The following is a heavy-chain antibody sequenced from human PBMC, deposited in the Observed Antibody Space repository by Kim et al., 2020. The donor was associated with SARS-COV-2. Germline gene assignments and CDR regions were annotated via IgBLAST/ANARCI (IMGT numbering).Heavy chain of an antibody. CDR2: ISSSSSYI. D-gene: IGHD1-26*01. V-gene: IGHV3-21*01. Sequence: GGSLRLSCAASGFTFSSYSMNWVRQAPGKGLEWVSSISSSSSYIYYADSVKGRFTISRDNAKNSLYLQMNSLRAEDTAVYYCVRAPRSGSYYGIDYWGQGTLVTVSS. CDR3: VRAPRSGSYYGIDY. CDR1: GFTFSSYS. J-gene: IGHJ4*02.